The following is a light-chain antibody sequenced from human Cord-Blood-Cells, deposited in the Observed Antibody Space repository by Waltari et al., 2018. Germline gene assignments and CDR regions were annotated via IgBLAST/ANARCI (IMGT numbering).Light chain of an antibody. V-gene: IGKV1-12*01. CDR1: QGISSW. Sequence: DIQMTQSPSSVAASVGDRVTITCRESQGISSWLAWYQQKPGKAPQLLIYAASSLQRGVPSKFSGSGSGTDVTLTISSLQPEDFTTYYCQQANSFPYTFGQGTKLEIK. J-gene: IGKJ2*01. CDR2: AAS. CDR3: QQANSFPYT.